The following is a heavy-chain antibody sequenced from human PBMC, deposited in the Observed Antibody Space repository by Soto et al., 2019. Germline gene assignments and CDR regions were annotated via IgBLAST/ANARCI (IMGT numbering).Heavy chain of an antibody. Sequence: ASVKVSCKASGYTFTSYYMHWVRQARGQGLEWMGIINPSGGSTSYAQKFQGRVTMTRDTSTSTVYMELSSLRSEDTAVYYCAGGITMVRGDTSYYYYYGMDVWGQGTPVTVSS. D-gene: IGHD3-10*01. J-gene: IGHJ6*02. CDR1: GYTFTSYY. CDR2: INPSGGST. CDR3: AGGITMVRGDTSYYYYYGMDV. V-gene: IGHV1-46*01.